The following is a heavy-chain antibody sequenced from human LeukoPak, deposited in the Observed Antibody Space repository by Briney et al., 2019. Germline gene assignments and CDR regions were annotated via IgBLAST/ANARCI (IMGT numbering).Heavy chain of an antibody. CDR1: GGSISSGDYY. CDR3: ARDRLGYGDFDY. J-gene: IGHJ4*02. V-gene: IGHV4-30-4*01. CDR2: IYYTGST. D-gene: IGHD4-17*01. Sequence: PSQTLSLTCTVSGGSISSGDYYWSWIRQPPGKGLEWIGYIYYTGSTYYNPSLKSRVTISVDTSKNQFSLKLSSVTAADTAVYYCARDRLGYGDFDYWGQGTPVTVSS.